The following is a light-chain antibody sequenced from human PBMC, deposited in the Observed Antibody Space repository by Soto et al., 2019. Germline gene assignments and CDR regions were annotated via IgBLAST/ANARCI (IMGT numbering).Light chain of an antibody. J-gene: IGKJ3*01. CDR2: AAS. CDR3: QQSYRGLT. Sequence: DIQMTQSPSSLSASVGDRVTITCRASQSISSYLNWYQQKPGKAPKLLIYAASSLQSGVPSRFSGSGSGTDFTLTISSLQPEDSATYYCQQSYRGLTFGPGTKVDIK. V-gene: IGKV1-39*01. CDR1: QSISSY.